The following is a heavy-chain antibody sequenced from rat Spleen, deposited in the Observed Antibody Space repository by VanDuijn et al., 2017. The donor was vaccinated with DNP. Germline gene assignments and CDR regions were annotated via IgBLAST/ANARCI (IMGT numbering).Heavy chain of an antibody. CDR3: PRRGDGRFDY. Sequence: EVQLVESGGGLVQPGRSLKLSCAASGFTFSNYDMAWVRQAPTKGLEWVASISPSGGSTYYRDSVKGRFTVSRDNAKSSLYLQMDSLRSEDTATYFCPRRGDGRFDYWGQGVMVTVSS. V-gene: IGHV5-25*01. CDR1: GFTFSNYD. CDR2: ISPSGGST. D-gene: IGHD1-12*02. J-gene: IGHJ2*01.